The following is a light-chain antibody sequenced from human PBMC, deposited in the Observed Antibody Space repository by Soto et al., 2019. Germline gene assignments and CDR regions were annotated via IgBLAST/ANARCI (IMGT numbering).Light chain of an antibody. J-gene: IGLJ2*01. V-gene: IGLV2-14*01. Sequence: QSVLTQPASVSGSPGQSIAISCTGSSSDVGIYNYVSWYQQHPGKVPKLIIYEVSNRPSGVSDRFSGSKSGNTASLIISGLRPEDEADYYCSSQTASATVLFGGGTKVTVL. CDR3: SSQTASATVL. CDR2: EVS. CDR1: SSDVGIYNY.